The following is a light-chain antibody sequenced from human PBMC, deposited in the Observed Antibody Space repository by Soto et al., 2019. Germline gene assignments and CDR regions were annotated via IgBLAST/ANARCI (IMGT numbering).Light chain of an antibody. V-gene: IGKV1-39*01. CDR1: ETIVTY. CDR3: QQSYRSPPYT. Sequence: DIQMTQSPSSLSASLGDRVTIACRASETIVTYLNWYQQKPGQAPKLLIYAASSLQGGVPSRFSGSGSGREFTLTISSLQREDVATYFCQQSYRSPPYTFGQGPSWRLN. J-gene: IGKJ2*01. CDR2: AAS.